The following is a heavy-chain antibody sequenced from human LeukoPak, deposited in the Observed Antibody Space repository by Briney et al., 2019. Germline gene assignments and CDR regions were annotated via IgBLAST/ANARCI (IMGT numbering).Heavy chain of an antibody. J-gene: IGHJ4*02. Sequence: GGSLRLSCAASGLTFSKHAMSWVRQAPGKGLEWVSAITESGDGTYYADSVKGRFTISRDNSKNTLYLQMNSLRAADTALYYCAKDISQGYTYGSIEQDYWGQGTLVTVSS. CDR2: ITESGDGT. CDR1: GLTFSKHA. D-gene: IGHD5-18*01. V-gene: IGHV3-23*01. CDR3: AKDISQGYTYGSIEQDY.